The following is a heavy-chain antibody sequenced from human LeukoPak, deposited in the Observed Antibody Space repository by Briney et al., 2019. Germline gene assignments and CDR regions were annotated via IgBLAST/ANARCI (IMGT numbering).Heavy chain of an antibody. V-gene: IGHV1-69*13. D-gene: IGHD3-9*01. J-gene: IGHJ6*02. Sequence: ASVKVSCKASGGTFSSYAISWVRQAPGQGLEWMGGIIPIFGTANYAQKFQGRVTITADESTSTAYMELSSPRSEDTAVYYCAIDRDRRLFYYYGMDVWGQGTTVTVSS. CDR3: AIDRDRRLFYYYGMDV. CDR2: IIPIFGTA. CDR1: GGTFSSYA.